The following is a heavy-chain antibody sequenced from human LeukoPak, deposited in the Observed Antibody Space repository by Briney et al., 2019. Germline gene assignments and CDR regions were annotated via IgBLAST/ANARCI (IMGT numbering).Heavy chain of an antibody. J-gene: IGHJ5*02. Sequence: MTSQTLSLTCTVSGGSISSGSYYWSWIRQPAGKGLEWIGRIYTSGSTNYNPSLKSRVTISVDTSKNQFSLKLSSVTAADTAVYYCARVGGIVGDWFDPWGQGTLVTVSS. V-gene: IGHV4-61*02. CDR1: GGSISSGSYY. D-gene: IGHD2-15*01. CDR3: ARVGGIVGDWFDP. CDR2: IYTSGST.